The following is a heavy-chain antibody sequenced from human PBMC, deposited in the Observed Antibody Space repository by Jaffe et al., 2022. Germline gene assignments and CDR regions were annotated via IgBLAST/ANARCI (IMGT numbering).Heavy chain of an antibody. D-gene: IGHD6-6*01. CDR3: ARGDSAYYSSSPRAGPYYYYYMDV. Sequence: QVQLQQWGAGLLKPSETLSLTCAVYGGSFSGYYWSWIRQPPGKGLEWIGEINHSGSTNYNPSLKSRVTISVDTSKNQFSLKLSSVTAADTAVYYCARGDSAYYSSSPRAGPYYYYYMDVWGKGTTVTVSS. CDR1: GGSFSGYY. CDR2: INHSGST. J-gene: IGHJ6*03. V-gene: IGHV4-34*01.